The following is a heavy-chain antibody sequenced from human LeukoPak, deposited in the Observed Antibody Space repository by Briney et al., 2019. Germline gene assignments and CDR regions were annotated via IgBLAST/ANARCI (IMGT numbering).Heavy chain of an antibody. Sequence: SETLSLTCTVSADSINNYYWSWIRQPPGKGLEWIGYIYFSGSTDYNPSFKSRVTISVDRTKNQFSLKLSSVTAADTAVYYCARGWSAGSRDYWGQGTLVTVSS. CDR2: IYFSGST. J-gene: IGHJ4*02. V-gene: IGHV4-59*08. CDR3: ARGWSAGSRDY. CDR1: ADSINNYY.